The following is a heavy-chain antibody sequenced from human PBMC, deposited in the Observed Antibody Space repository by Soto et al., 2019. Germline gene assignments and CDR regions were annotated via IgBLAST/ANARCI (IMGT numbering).Heavy chain of an antibody. V-gene: IGHV1-2*04. CDR1: GYSFTDYH. CDR2: INPKSGGT. Sequence: ASVKVSCKASGYSFTDYHIHWVRQAPGQGLEGLGRINPKSGGTSTAQKFQGWVTMTRDRSISTVYMELTRLRSDDTAVYFCARGHSTDCSNGVCSFFYNHEMDVWGQGTMVTVSS. J-gene: IGHJ6*02. CDR3: ARGHSTDCSNGVCSFFYNHEMDV. D-gene: IGHD2-8*01.